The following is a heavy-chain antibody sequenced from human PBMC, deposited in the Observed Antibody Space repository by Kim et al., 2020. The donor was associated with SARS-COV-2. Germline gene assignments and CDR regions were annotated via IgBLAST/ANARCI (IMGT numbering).Heavy chain of an antibody. CDR3: ARTHYRTMVRGGGIVYYGMNV. V-gene: IGHV1-46*01. CDR2: INPSGGST. CDR1: GYTFTSYY. D-gene: IGHD3-10*01. Sequence: ASVKVSCKASGYTFTSYYMHWVRQAPGQGLGWMGIINPSGGSTSHAQKFQGRVTMTRDTSTSTVYMEVSSLRSENTAVYYCARTHYRTMVRGGGIVYYGMNVWGQGTTVTVSS. J-gene: IGHJ6*02.